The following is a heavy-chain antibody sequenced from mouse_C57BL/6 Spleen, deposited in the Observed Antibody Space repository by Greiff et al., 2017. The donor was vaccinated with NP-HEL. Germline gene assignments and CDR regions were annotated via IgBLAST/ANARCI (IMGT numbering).Heavy chain of an antibody. CDR2: IWSGGST. D-gene: IGHD2-5*01. CDR3: ATTYYSKDYAMDY. V-gene: IGHV2-4*01. Sequence: QVQLQQSGPGLVQPSQSLSITCTVSGFSLTSYGVHWVRQPPGKGLEWLGVIWSGGSTDYNAAFISRLSISKDNSKSQVFFKMNRLQADDTAIYYCATTYYSKDYAMDYWGQGTSVTVSS. CDR1: GFSLTSYG. J-gene: IGHJ4*01.